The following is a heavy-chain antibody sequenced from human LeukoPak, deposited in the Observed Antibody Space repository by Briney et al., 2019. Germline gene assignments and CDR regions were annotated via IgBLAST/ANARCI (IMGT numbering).Heavy chain of an antibody. V-gene: IGHV3-30*04. Sequence: GGSLRLSCAAPGFTFSSYAMHWVRQAPGKGLEWVAVISYDGNNKYHADSVKGRFTISRDNSKNTLFLQMNSLRAEDTAVYYCAKDLSTIAADYYFASWGQGTLVTVSS. CDR2: ISYDGNNK. CDR1: GFTFSSYA. J-gene: IGHJ4*02. CDR3: AKDLSTIAADYYFAS. D-gene: IGHD6-25*01.